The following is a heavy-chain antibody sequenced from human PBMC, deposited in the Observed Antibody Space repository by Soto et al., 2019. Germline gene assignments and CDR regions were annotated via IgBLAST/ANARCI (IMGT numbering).Heavy chain of an antibody. J-gene: IGHJ6*02. CDR3: ARVEQLLGMEV. CDR1: GYSFTNYW. V-gene: IGHV5-51*01. D-gene: IGHD2-2*01. Sequence: GESLKISCKASGYSFTNYWIAWVRQMPGKGLEWMGIIYPADSDTRYSPSFQGQVTISADKSISTAYLQWSSLKASDTAMYYCARVEQLLGMEVWGQGTTVTVSS. CDR2: IYPADSDT.